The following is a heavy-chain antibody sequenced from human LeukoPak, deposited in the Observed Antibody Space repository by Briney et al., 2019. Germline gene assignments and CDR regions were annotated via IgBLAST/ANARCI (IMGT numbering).Heavy chain of an antibody. J-gene: IGHJ3*02. CDR1: GGTFSSYA. CDR2: IIPILGIA. V-gene: IGHV1-69*04. Sequence: SVKVSCKASGGTFSSYAISWVRQAPGQGLEWMGRIIPILGIANYAQKFQGRVTITADKSTSTAYMELSSLRSEDTAVYYCARGGGAGTSDAFDIWGQGTMVTVSS. CDR3: ARGGGAGTSDAFDI. D-gene: IGHD3-16*01.